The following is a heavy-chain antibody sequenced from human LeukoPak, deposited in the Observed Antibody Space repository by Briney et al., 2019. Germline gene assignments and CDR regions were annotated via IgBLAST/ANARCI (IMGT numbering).Heavy chain of an antibody. CDR1: RFTFSSYT. Sequence: GGSLRLSCAASRFTFSSYTMNWVRQAPGKGVEWVSSISSGSHYIYYADSVKGRVTISRDNAKNSVSLQMNSLRAEDTAVYYCARGSLSSGSHYSDYWGQGTLVTVSS. V-gene: IGHV3-21*01. CDR2: ISSGSHYI. D-gene: IGHD3-10*01. CDR3: ARGSLSSGSHYSDY. J-gene: IGHJ4*02.